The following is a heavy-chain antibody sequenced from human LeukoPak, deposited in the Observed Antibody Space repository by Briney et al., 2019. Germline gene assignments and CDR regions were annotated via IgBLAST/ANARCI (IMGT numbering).Heavy chain of an antibody. D-gene: IGHD2-21*02. V-gene: IGHV1-69*05. CDR2: IIPIFGTA. Sequence: ASVKVSCKASGGTFSSYAISWVRQAPGQGLEWMGGIIPIFGTANYAQKFQGRVTMTRDTSTSTVYMELSSLRSEDTAVYYCARDMTADCGGDCYPQYYFDYWGQGTLVTVSS. CDR3: ARDMTADCGGDCYPQYYFDY. CDR1: GGTFSSYA. J-gene: IGHJ4*02.